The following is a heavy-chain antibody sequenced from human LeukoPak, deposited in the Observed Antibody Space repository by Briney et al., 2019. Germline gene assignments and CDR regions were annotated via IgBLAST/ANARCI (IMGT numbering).Heavy chain of an antibody. D-gene: IGHD6-19*01. CDR3: TREEPEYNSGWSMDV. Sequence: SETLSLTCVVSGDSINNNKWWSWVRQPPGKGLEWIGDVYYSGSTNYNPSLKSRVTMSVDKSKNQFFMKLNSVTAADTAVYYCTREEPEYNSGWSMDVWGQGTTVTVSS. V-gene: IGHV4-4*02. CDR2: VYYSGST. CDR1: GDSINNNKW. J-gene: IGHJ6*02.